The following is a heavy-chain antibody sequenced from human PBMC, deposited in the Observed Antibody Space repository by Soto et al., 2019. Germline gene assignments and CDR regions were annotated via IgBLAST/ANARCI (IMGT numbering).Heavy chain of an antibody. Sequence: PGASLTISCKGSGYRFPSYWIGWVRQMPGKGLEWMGIIYPGDSDTRYSPSFQGQVTISADKSISTAYLQWSSLKASDTAMDDCARHYYFDDRGQGTLVTFAS. CDR2: IYPGDSDT. CDR3: ARHYYFDD. CDR1: GYRFPSYW. J-gene: IGHJ4*02. V-gene: IGHV5-51*01.